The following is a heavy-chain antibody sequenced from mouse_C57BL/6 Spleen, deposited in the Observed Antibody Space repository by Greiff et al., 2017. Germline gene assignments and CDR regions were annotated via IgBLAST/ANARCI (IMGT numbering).Heavy chain of an antibody. CDR3: AREGLGGAMDY. CDR2: ISYDGSN. J-gene: IGHJ4*01. D-gene: IGHD3-3*01. CDR1: GYSITSGYY. V-gene: IGHV3-6*01. Sequence: DVQLQESGPGLVKPSQSLSLTCSVTGYSITSGYYWNWIRQFPGNKLEWMCYISYDGSNNYNPSLKNRISITRDTSKNQFFLKLNSVTTEDTATYYCAREGLGGAMDYWGQGTSVTVSS.